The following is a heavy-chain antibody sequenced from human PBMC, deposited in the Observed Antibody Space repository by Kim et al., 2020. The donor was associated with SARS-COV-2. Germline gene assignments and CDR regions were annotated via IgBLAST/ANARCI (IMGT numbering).Heavy chain of an antibody. CDR3: ARDGYDSDYYGMDV. D-gene: IGHD3-10*01. V-gene: IGHV3-30*04. CDR2: ISYDGSNK. CDR1: GFTFSSYA. J-gene: IGHJ6*02. Sequence: GGSLRLSCAASGFTFSSYAMHWVRQAPGKGLEWVAVISYDGSNKYYADSVKGRFTISRDNSKNTLYLQMNSLRAEDTAVYYCARDGYDSDYYGMDVWGQGTTVTVSS.